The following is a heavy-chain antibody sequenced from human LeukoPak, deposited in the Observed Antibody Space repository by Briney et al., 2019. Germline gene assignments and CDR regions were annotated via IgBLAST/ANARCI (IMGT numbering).Heavy chain of an antibody. Sequence: GGSRRLSGAASGFTFSTEVMSWVRQAPGKELECVSAISGSGGNTYYADSVKGRFTISRDNSKNMLYLQMNSLRAEDTAVYYCAKVSGRIQIWPQPFGDGMDVWGQGTTVTVSS. J-gene: IGHJ6*02. CDR1: GFTFSTEV. CDR3: AKVSGRIQIWPQPFGDGMDV. D-gene: IGHD3-10*01. CDR2: ISGSGGNT. V-gene: IGHV3-23*01.